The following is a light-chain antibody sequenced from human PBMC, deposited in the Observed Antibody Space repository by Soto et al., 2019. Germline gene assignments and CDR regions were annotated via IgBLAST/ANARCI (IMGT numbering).Light chain of an antibody. CDR3: HQYNNWPWT. CDR1: QSVSSSY. CDR2: GAS. J-gene: IGKJ1*01. V-gene: IGKV3-15*01. Sequence: EIVLTQSPGTLSLSPGERATLYCRASQSVSSSYLAWYQQKPGQAPRLLIYGASTRATGFPARFSGSGSETEFTLTISSLQSEDVAVYYCHQYNNWPWTLGQGTKVDIK.